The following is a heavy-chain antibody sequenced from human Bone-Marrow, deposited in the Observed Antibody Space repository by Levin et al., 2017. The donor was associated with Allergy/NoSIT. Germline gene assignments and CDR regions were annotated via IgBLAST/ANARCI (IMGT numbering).Heavy chain of an antibody. J-gene: IGHJ6*02. V-gene: IGHV3-21*06. CDR1: GLSFSNYD. CDR3: ASWAMFYYDGSDFDYFYYGMDV. CDR2: ISSGSSHI. D-gene: IGHD3-16*01. Sequence: EASVKVSCAASGLSFSNYDMNWVRQAPGKGLEWVSSISSGSSHIDYADSVKGRFTISRDNAKNSLYLQMNSLRVEDTAVYFCASWAMFYYDGSDFDYFYYGMDVWGQGTTVTVSS.